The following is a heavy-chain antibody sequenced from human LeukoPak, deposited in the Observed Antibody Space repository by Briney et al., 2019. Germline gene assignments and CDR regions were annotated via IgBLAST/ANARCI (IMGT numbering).Heavy chain of an antibody. Sequence: ASVKVSCKASGYSLTSYGISWVRQAPGQGLEWMGWISAYNGNTNYAQKLQDRVTMTTDTSTSTAYMELRSLRSDDTAVYYCARDHQWAYDSSGYNSGDYWGQGTLVTVSS. D-gene: IGHD3-22*01. J-gene: IGHJ4*02. CDR1: GYSLTSYG. CDR2: ISAYNGNT. CDR3: ARDHQWAYDSSGYNSGDY. V-gene: IGHV1-18*01.